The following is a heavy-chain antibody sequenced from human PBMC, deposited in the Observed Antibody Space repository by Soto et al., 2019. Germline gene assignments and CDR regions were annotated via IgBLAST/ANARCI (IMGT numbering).Heavy chain of an antibody. CDR3: ARLRNYYDSSGLYYFDF. J-gene: IGHJ4*01. CDR2: IDPRDSYT. D-gene: IGHD3-22*01. Sequence: PGESLKISCKGSGYSFTSYWISWVRQMPGKGLEWMGRIDPRDSYTNYSPSFQGHVTISADKSISTAYLQWSSLKASDTAMYYCARLRNYYDSSGLYYFDFWGQGTLVTVSS. V-gene: IGHV5-10-1*01. CDR1: GYSFTSYW.